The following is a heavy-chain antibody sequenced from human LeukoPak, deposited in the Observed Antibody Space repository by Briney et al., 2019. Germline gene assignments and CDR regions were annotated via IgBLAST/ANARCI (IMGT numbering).Heavy chain of an antibody. CDR3: ARVTLWFGELFPDY. J-gene: IGHJ4*02. D-gene: IGHD3-10*01. CDR1: GFTFSSYE. V-gene: IGHV3-48*03. Sequence: GGSLRLSCAASGFTFSSYEMDWVRQAPGKGLEWVSYISSSGSTIYYADSVKGRFTISRDNAKNSLYLQMNSLRAEDTAVYYCARVTLWFGELFPDYWGQGTLVTVSS. CDR2: ISSSGSTI.